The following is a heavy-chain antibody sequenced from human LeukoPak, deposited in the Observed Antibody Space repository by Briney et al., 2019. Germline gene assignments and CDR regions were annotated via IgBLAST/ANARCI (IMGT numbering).Heavy chain of an antibody. CDR3: AKKRHRTAAGRQDLAP. CDR2: INHSGST. V-gene: IGHV4-34*01. D-gene: IGHD6-13*01. Sequence: SETLSLTCAVYGGSFSGYYWSWIRQPPGKGLEWIGEINHSGSTNYNPSLKSRVTTSVDTSKNQFSLKLSSVTAADTAVYYWAKKRHRTAAGRQDLAPGGQEPLVTVPS. J-gene: IGHJ5*02. CDR1: GGSFSGYY.